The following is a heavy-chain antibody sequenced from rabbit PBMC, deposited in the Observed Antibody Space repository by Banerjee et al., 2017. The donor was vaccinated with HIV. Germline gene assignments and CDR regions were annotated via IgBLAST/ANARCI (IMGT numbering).Heavy chain of an antibody. CDR1: RFSFSNSYW. Sequence: QEQLEESGGDLVKPGGTLTLTCTDSRFSFSNSYWACWVRQAPGKGLEWFACIYAGSSGITYYASWAKGRFTISKTSSTTVTLQMTSLTAADTATYFCARGDTMTLVSFYFTLWGPGTLVTVS. D-gene: IGHD2-1*01. CDR2: IYAGSSGIT. J-gene: IGHJ4*01. V-gene: IGHV1S45*01. CDR3: ARGDTMTLVSFYFTL.